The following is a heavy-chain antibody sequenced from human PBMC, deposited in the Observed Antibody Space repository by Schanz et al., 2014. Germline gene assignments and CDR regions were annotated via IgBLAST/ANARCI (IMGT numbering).Heavy chain of an antibody. CDR2: SRNKGHSYTS. CDR1: GFTFSTYY. J-gene: IGHJ4*02. V-gene: IGHV3-72*01. Sequence: EVQLVESGGGLVKPGGSLRLSCAASGFTFSTYYMDWVRQAPGKGLEWVGHSRNKGHSYTSEYAASVKGRFTISRDESESSLYLQMDSLKTEDTAVYYCARRNFYDKSAAFDYWGQGSLVTVSS. CDR3: ARRNFYDKSAAFDY. D-gene: IGHD3-9*01.